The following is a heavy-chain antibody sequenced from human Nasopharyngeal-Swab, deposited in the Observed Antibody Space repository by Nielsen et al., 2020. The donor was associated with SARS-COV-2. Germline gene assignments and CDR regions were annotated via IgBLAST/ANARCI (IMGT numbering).Heavy chain of an antibody. CDR3: AKGWVVVVMDAFDI. CDR1: GFTFSSYS. Sequence: GESLKISCAASGFTFSSYSLNWVRQAPGKGLEWVSSIRISSSYIYYADSVKGRFTISRDNAKNSLYLQMNSLRAEDTALYYCAKGWVVVVMDAFDIWGQGTMVTVSS. J-gene: IGHJ3*02. CDR2: IRISSSYI. V-gene: IGHV3-21*04. D-gene: IGHD3-22*01.